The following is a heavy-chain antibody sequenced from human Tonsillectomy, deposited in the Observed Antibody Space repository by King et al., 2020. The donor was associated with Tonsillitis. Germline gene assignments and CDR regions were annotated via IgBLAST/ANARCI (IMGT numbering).Heavy chain of an antibody. J-gene: IGHJ3*01. CDR1: EFSFRDYW. CDR3: AGGTYHDFDV. V-gene: IGHV3-7*01. Sequence: VQLVESGGGLVQPGGSLRLSCAASEFSFRDYWMTWFRQAPGKGLDWVAIIHRDGKQKYYVDSVKDRFSISRDNSKYSLFLQMNSLRAEDTAVYFCAGGTYHDFDVWGRGTLVTVSS. CDR2: IHRDGKQK. D-gene: IGHD1-26*01.